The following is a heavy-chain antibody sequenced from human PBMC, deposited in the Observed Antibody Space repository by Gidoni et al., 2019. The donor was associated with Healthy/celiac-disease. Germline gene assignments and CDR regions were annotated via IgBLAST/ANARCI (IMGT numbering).Heavy chain of an antibody. CDR3: ARGNIAVAESGMDV. Sequence: QLQLQESGPGLVKPSETLSLTGTVSGGSSSSSSYYWGWIRQPPGKGLEWIGSIYYSGSTYYNPSLKSRVTISVDTSKNQFSLKLSSVTAADTAVYYCARGNIAVAESGMDVWGQGTTVTVSS. J-gene: IGHJ6*02. CDR2: IYYSGST. D-gene: IGHD6-19*01. V-gene: IGHV4-39*01. CDR1: GGSSSSSSYY.